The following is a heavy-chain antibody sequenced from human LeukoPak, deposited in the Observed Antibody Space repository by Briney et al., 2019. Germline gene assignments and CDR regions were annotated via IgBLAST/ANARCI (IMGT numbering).Heavy chain of an antibody. J-gene: IGHJ4*02. Sequence: PGGSLRLSCAASGFTFSDYAMHWVRQAPGKGLEWVAVIWFDGSETYYADSVMGRFTISRDKSKNTLFLQMNSLRADDTAVYYCAKDNMDTSSCLDYWGQGTLVTVFS. CDR3: AKDNMDTSSCLDY. CDR1: GFTFSDYA. CDR2: IWFDGSET. V-gene: IGHV3-33*03. D-gene: IGHD5-18*01.